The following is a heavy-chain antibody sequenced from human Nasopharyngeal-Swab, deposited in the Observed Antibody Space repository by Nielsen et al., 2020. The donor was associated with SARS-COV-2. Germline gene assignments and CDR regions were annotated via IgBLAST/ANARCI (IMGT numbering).Heavy chain of an antibody. CDR1: GGTLTTYS. Sequence: SVKVSCKTSGGTLTTYSIAWVRQAPGQGLEWMGRIFPLYGSVDYAPRFQGRVTITADESTNTAHMELSSLRSEDTAMYYCARGIEYSSSSWFEYWGQGTLVTVSS. J-gene: IGHJ4*02. D-gene: IGHD6-6*01. CDR3: ARGIEYSSSSWFEY. CDR2: IFPLYGSV. V-gene: IGHV1-69*13.